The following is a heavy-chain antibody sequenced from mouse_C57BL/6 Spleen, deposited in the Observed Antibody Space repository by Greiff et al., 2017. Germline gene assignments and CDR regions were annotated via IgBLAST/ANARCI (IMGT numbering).Heavy chain of an antibody. J-gene: IGHJ1*03. V-gene: IGHV1-5*01. Sequence: VQLKESGTVLARPGASVKMSCKTSGYTFTSYWMHWVKQRPGQGLEWIGAIYPGNSDTSYNQKFKGKAKLTAVTSASTAYRELSSLTNEDSAVYYCTRGELGSYWYFDVWGTGTTVTVSS. D-gene: IGHD4-1*01. CDR2: IYPGNSDT. CDR1: GYTFTSYW. CDR3: TRGELGSYWYFDV.